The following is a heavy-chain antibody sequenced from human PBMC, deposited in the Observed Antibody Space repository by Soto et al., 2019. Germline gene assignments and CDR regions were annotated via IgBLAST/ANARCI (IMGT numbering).Heavy chain of an antibody. D-gene: IGHD3-22*01. CDR1: GGSFSGYY. Sequence: PSETLSLTCAVYGGSFSGYYWSWIRQPPGKGLEWIGEINHSGNTNYNPSLKSRVTISVDTSKNQFSLKLSSVTAADTAVYYCARDSSNYYDSSGYYLDYWGQGTLVTVSS. J-gene: IGHJ4*02. CDR3: ARDSSNYYDSSGYYLDY. CDR2: INHSGNT. V-gene: IGHV4-34*09.